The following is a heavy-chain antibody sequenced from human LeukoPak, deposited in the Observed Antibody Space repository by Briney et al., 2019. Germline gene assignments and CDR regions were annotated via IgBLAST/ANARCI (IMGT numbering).Heavy chain of an antibody. J-gene: IGHJ4*02. CDR2: MNPNSGNT. V-gene: IGHV1-8*01. CDR3: ARGMGSGSYSAAYYFDY. CDR1: GYTFTSYD. Sequence: ASVKVSYKSSGYTFTSYDFNWVRQATGQGLEWMGWMNPNSGNTGYAQKFQGRVTMTRNTSISTAYMELSSLRSEDTAVYCCARGMGSGSYSAAYYFDYWGQGTLVTVSS. D-gene: IGHD3-22*01.